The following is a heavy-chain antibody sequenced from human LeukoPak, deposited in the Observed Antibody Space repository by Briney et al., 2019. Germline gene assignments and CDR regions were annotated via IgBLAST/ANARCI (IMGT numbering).Heavy chain of an antibody. CDR2: IWYDGSNK. CDR1: GFTFSSYG. J-gene: IGHJ6*02. Sequence: GGSLRLSCAASGFTFSSYGMHWVRQAPGKGLEWVAVIWYDGSNKYYADSVKGRFTIPRDNSKNTLYLQMNSLRAEDTAVYYCARGAMTTIFTGYYYYYGMDVWGQGTTVTVSS. D-gene: IGHD5-24*01. CDR3: ARGAMTTIFTGYYYYYGMDV. V-gene: IGHV3-33*01.